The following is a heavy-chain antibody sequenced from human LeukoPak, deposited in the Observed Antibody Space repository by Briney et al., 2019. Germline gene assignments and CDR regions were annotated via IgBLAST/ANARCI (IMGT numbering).Heavy chain of an antibody. CDR1: GGSFSAYY. Sequence: PSETLSLTCAVYGGSFSAYYWNWIRQPPGKGLEWIGFIYHSGNTNYNPSLASRVTLSLDTSKTQLSLRLASVTAADSAVYYCAREEGIAAAGALEYWGQGLLVTVSS. V-gene: IGHV4-59*13. J-gene: IGHJ4*02. CDR2: IYHSGNT. D-gene: IGHD6-13*01. CDR3: AREEGIAAAGALEY.